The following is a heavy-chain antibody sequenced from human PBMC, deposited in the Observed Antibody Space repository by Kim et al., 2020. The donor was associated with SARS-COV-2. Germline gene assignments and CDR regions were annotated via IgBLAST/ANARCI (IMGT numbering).Heavy chain of an antibody. CDR1: GGTFSSYA. J-gene: IGHJ6*02. Sequence: SVKVSCKASGGTFSSYAISWVRQAPGQGLEWMGGIIPIFGTANYAQKFQGRVTITADESTSTAYMELSSLRSEDTAVYYCARAPLTVTETLYYYYYGMDVWGQGTTVTVSS. V-gene: IGHV1-69*13. CDR3: ARAPLTVTETLYYYYYGMDV. CDR2: IIPIFGTA. D-gene: IGHD4-4*01.